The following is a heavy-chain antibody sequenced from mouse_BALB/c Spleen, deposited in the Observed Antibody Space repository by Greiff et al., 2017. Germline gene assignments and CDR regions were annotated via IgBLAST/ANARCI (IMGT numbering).Heavy chain of an antibody. CDR3: ARGGPYFDY. V-gene: IGHV1S137*01. Sequence: QVQLKESGAELVRPGVSVKISCKGSGYTFTDYAMHWVKQSHAKSLEWIGVISTYYGDASYNQKFKGKATMTVDKSSSTAYMELARLTSEDSANYYCARGGPYFDYWGQGTTLTVSS. CDR2: ISTYYGDA. CDR1: GYTFTDYA. J-gene: IGHJ2*01.